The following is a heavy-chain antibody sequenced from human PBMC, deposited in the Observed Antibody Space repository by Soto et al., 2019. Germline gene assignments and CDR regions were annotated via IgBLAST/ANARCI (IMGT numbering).Heavy chain of an antibody. V-gene: IGHV1-3*01. CDR2: IDAGNGNT. Sequence: ASVKVSFKASGYTLTNYVMQWVGPAPGQRLEWMGWIDAGNGNTKYSQKFQGRVTITRDTSASTAYMELSSLRSEDTAVYYCARENCSGGSCYMYVWGKGTTVTVSS. D-gene: IGHD2-15*01. CDR3: ARENCSGGSCYMYV. J-gene: IGHJ6*03. CDR1: GYTLTNYV.